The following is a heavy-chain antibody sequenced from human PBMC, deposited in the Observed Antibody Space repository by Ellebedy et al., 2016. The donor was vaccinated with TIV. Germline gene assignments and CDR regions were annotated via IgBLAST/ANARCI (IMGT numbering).Heavy chain of an antibody. CDR2: INPSGGST. CDR3: ARDLSGRPLPSYYYGSGSKASQP. V-gene: IGHV1-46*01. Sequence: ASVKVSCXASGYTFTSYYMHWVRQAPGQGLEWMGIINPSGGSTSYAQKFQGRVTMTRDTSTSTVYMELSSLRSEDTAVYYCARDLSGRPLPSYYYGSGSKASQPWGQGTLVTVSS. J-gene: IGHJ4*02. CDR1: GYTFTSYY. D-gene: IGHD3-10*01.